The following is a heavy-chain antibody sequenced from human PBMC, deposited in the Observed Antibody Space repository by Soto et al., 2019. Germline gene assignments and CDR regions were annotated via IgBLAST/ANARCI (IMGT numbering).Heavy chain of an antibody. J-gene: IGHJ3*02. Sequence: QVQLQQWGAGLLKPSETLSLTCAVYGGSFSGYYWSWIRQPPGKGLEWIGEINHSGSTNYNPSLKSRVTISVDTSKNQFSLKLSSVIAADTAVYYCARAPGIVVVVAAPGRAFDIWGQGTMVTVSS. CDR1: GGSFSGYY. CDR3: ARAPGIVVVVAAPGRAFDI. CDR2: INHSGST. V-gene: IGHV4-34*01. D-gene: IGHD2-15*01.